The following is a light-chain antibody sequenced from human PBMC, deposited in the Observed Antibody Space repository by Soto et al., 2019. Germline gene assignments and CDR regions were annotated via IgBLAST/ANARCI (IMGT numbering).Light chain of an antibody. Sequence: EIVLTQSPGSLSLSPGERGTLSCRASQSVDRSFFAWYQQKPDQAPRLLIYGASNRATGIPDRFSGSGSGTDFTLTISRLEPEDFAVYYCQQYVSSVTFGQGTKVEIQ. J-gene: IGKJ1*01. CDR3: QQYVSSVT. CDR1: QSVDRSF. CDR2: GAS. V-gene: IGKV3-20*01.